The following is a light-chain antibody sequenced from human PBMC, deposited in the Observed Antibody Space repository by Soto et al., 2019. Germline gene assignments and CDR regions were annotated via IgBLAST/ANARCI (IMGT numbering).Light chain of an antibody. CDR3: QSYDSSLSAVV. Sequence: QSVLTQPPSVSGAPGQRVTISCTGSSSNIGAGYDVHWYQQLPGTAPKLLIYVNNNRPSGVPDRFSGSTSGTSASLAITGLQAEDEADDYCQSYDSSLSAVVFGGGTKLTVL. V-gene: IGLV1-40*01. J-gene: IGLJ2*01. CDR2: VNN. CDR1: SSNIGAGYD.